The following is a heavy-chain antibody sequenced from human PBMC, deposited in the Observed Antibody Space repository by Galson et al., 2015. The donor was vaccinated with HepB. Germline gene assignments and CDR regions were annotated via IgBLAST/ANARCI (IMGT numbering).Heavy chain of an antibody. V-gene: IGHV3-11*06. D-gene: IGHD5/OR15-5a*01. CDR3: ARDSRSKGGMDV. CDR1: GFTFSDYY. Sequence: SLRLSCAASGFTFSDYYMSWIRQAPGKGLVWVSYISSSSSYTNYADSVKGRFTISRDNAKNSLYLQMNSLRAEDTAVYYCARDSRSKGGMDVWGQGTTVTVSS. J-gene: IGHJ6*02. CDR2: ISSSSSYT.